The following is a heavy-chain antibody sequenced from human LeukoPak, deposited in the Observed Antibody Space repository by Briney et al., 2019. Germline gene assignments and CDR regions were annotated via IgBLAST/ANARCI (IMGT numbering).Heavy chain of an antibody. V-gene: IGHV7-4-1*02. CDR1: GYTFTSYA. J-gene: IGHJ5*02. D-gene: IGHD1-7*01. Sequence: ASVKVSCKASGYTFTSYAMNWVRQAPGQGLEWMGWINTNTGNPTYAQDFTGRFVFSLDTSVSTAYLQISSLKAEDTAVYYCARDADWNYESWFDPWGQGTLVTVSS. CDR3: ARDADWNYESWFDP. CDR2: INTNTGNP.